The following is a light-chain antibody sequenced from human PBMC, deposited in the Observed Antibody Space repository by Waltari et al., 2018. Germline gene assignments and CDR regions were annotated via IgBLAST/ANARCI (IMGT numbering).Light chain of an antibody. CDR1: SSNIGACFA. CDR2: RNN. CDR3: QSYDSNLVL. Sequence: QSVLTQPPSVSGALGQMVTISCTGRSSNIGACFALHWYQQLPGTAPKLLIYRNNNRPSGVPDRFSGSKSGTSASLAITGLQAEDEADYYCQSYDSNLVLFGGGTKLTVL. V-gene: IGLV1-40*01. J-gene: IGLJ2*01.